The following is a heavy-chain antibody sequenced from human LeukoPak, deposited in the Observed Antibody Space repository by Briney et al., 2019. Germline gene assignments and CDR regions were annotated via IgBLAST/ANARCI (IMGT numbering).Heavy chain of an antibody. V-gene: IGHV3-15*01. CDR1: GFTFSKDW. CDR2: IKNKVDGGTA. Sequence: GGSLRLSCVGSGFTFSKDWMSWVCQAPGKGLEWVGRIKNKVDGGTADYAAPVKGRFTISRDDSKNTLYLQMNSLKTEDTAVYYCTTYNDKDAFNIWGQGTMVTVS. CDR3: TTYNDKDAFNI. J-gene: IGHJ3*02. D-gene: IGHD3-10*01.